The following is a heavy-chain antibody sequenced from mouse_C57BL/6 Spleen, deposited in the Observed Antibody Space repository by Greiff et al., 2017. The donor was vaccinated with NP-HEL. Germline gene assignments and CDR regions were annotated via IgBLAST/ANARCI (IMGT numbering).Heavy chain of an antibody. J-gene: IGHJ4*01. CDR3: ARMDMDY. CDR2: IYPGDGDT. V-gene: IGHV1-82*01. Sequence: QVQLQQSGPELVKPGASVKISCKASGYAFSSSWMNWVKQRPGKGLEWIGRIYPGDGDTNYNGKFKGTATLTADKSSSTAYMQLSSLTSEDSAVYFCARMDMDYWGQGTSVTVSS. CDR1: GYAFSSSW.